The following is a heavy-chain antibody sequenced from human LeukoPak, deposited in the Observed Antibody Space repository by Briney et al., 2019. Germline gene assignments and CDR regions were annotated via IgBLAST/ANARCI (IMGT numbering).Heavy chain of an antibody. V-gene: IGHV1-8*01. D-gene: IGHD3-22*01. Sequence: GASVKVSCKASRYTFTSYDINWVREAAGQGLEWMGWMNPNTGRTVYAQKFQGRVTMTRDTSISTAYMELSSLRSEDTAVYYCARLAETPDYYSNGGYFYLGYWGQGTPVTVSS. CDR3: ARLAETPDYYSNGGYFYLGY. CDR2: MNPNTGRT. J-gene: IGHJ4*02. CDR1: RYTFTSYD.